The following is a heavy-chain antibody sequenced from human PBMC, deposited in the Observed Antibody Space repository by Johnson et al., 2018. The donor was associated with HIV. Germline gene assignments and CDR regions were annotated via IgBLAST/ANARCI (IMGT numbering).Heavy chain of an antibody. CDR2: ITWNSGSI. D-gene: IGHD4-17*01. CDR3: AKDIVYGVYGSQGAFHI. V-gene: IGHV3-9*01. CDR1: GFTFDDYA. J-gene: IGHJ3*02. Sequence: LRLSCAASGFTFDDYAMHWVRQAPGKGLEWVSGITWNSGSIGYADSVKGRFSISRDNPKKSLYLQMNGLRPEDTGIYYCAKDIVYGVYGSQGAFHIWGRGTMVKVSS.